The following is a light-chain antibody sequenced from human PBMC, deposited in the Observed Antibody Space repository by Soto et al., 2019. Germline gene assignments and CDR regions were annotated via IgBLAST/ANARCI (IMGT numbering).Light chain of an antibody. J-gene: IGKJ3*01. V-gene: IGKV2-30*01. Sequence: DVVMTQSPLSLPVTLGQPASISCRSSQSLVYSDGNTYLNWFQQRPSQSARRLIYKVSNRDSGVTDRVRGTGPGTDDTLNISREGGEDVGVYYCMQGTQGPPGFTFGPGTKVDIK. CDR3: MQGTQGPPGFT. CDR1: QSLVYSDGNTY. CDR2: KVS.